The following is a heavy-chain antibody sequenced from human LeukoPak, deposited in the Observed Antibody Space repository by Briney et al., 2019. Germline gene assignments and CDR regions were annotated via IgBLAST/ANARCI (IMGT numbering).Heavy chain of an antibody. D-gene: IGHD4-17*01. J-gene: IGHJ4*02. CDR2: ISGSGSTI. Sequence: TGGSLRLSCAASGFTFSDYYMGWIRQAPGKGLEWVSYISGSGSTIYYADSVKGRFTISRDNAKNSLYLQMNSLRDEDTAVYYCARDLATVTYYWGQGTLVTVSS. CDR3: ARDLATVTYY. CDR1: GFTFSDYY. V-gene: IGHV3-11*04.